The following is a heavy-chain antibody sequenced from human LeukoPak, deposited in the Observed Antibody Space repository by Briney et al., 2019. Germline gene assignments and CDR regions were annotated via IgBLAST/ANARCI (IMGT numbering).Heavy chain of an antibody. CDR2: INRSGST. D-gene: IGHD1-26*01. CDR1: SGSFSGDF. CDR3: ARGIVGPTYFDY. Sequence: PSETLSLTCVVYSGSFSGDFWSWIRQPPGNGLEWIGEINRSGSTNYNPSLKSRVTISVDTSKNQFSLKLSSVTAADTAVYYCARGIVGPTYFDYWGQGTLVTVSS. V-gene: IGHV4-34*01. J-gene: IGHJ4*02.